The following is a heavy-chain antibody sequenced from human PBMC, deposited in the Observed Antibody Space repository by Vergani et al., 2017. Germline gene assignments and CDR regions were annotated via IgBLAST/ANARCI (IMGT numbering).Heavy chain of an antibody. Sequence: QITLKESGPTLVKPTQTLTLTCTFSGFSLSTSGVGVGWIRQPPGKALEWLALIYWDDDKRYSPSLKSRLTITKDTSKNQVVLTMTNMDPVDTATYYWAHSLVRRGPYSSGAECFDPWGQGTLVTVSS. CDR2: IYWDDDK. V-gene: IGHV2-5*02. J-gene: IGHJ5*02. CDR1: GFSLSTSGVG. D-gene: IGHD6-19*01. CDR3: AHSLVRRGPYSSGAECFDP.